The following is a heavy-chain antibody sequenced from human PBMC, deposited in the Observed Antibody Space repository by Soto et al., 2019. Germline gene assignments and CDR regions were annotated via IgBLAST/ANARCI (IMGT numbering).Heavy chain of an antibody. CDR1: GYMFINYG. CDR3: ARTGYCTGTTCYSAPLIEY. D-gene: IGHD2-15*01. J-gene: IGHJ4*02. Sequence: GASVKVSWKASGYMFINYGIHWVRQAPGQRPEWMGWINAGSGNTEYSQKFQGRVTITRDTSASAAYMELRSLTSEDTAVYYCARTGYCTGTTCYSAPLIEYWGQGTLVTVSS. V-gene: IGHV1-3*01. CDR2: INAGSGNT.